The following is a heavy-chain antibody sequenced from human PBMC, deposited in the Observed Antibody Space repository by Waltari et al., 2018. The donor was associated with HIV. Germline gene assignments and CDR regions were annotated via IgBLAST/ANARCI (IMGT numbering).Heavy chain of an antibody. Sequence: DVQLLQSGGGFRQPGGSLKISCSGSGFTFNRFGMSWVRQAPGEWPQWVSSISHDCANTFYADSVKGRFTISRDDAKKVFYLHMSSLRADDTALYYCAMHQSEHSGHSAYFDFWGQGTRVTVSS. V-gene: IGHV3-23*01. D-gene: IGHD2-21*02. CDR2: ISHDCANT. CDR3: AMHQSEHSGHSAYFDF. J-gene: IGHJ4*02. CDR1: GFTFNRFG.